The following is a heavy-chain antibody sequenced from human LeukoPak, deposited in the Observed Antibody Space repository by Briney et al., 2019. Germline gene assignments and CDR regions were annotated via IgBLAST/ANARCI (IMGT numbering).Heavy chain of an antibody. CDR3: ARGASGIGGIRFDP. Sequence: GSLRLSCAASGFTFSSYAMSWVRQAPGKGLEWISYMSSSGITIYYADSVKGRFTISRDNAKNSLYLQMNSLRAEDTAVYYCARGASGIGGIRFDPWGQGTLVTVSS. CDR1: GFTFSSYA. CDR2: MSSSGITI. V-gene: IGHV3-48*04. D-gene: IGHD3-10*01. J-gene: IGHJ5*02.